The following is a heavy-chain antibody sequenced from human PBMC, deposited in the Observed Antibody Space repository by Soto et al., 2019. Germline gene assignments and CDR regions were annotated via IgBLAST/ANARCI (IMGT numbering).Heavy chain of an antibody. CDR3: ARDPRDGLGHFDY. CDR1: GDSSGDYH. V-gene: IGHV4-31*03. Sequence: PSETLSLTCTVSGDSSGDYHWSWIRQLPGKGLEWIGCVHYGGGTIYNPSLRSRVIVSEDTSKNQFFLKLPSVTAADTAVYYCARDPRDGLGHFDYWGLGILVTVSS. J-gene: IGHJ4*02. CDR2: VHYGGGT.